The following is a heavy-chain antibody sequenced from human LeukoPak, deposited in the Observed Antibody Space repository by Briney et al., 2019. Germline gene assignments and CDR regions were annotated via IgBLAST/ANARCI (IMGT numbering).Heavy chain of an antibody. V-gene: IGHV4-30-4*01. CDR2: ISYSGST. J-gene: IGHJ5*02. D-gene: IGHD3/OR15-3a*01. CDR1: GGSISSGDYY. CDR3: AKGGLATYNWFDP. Sequence: PSETLSLTCTVSGGSISSGDYYWSWLRQPPGMGLEWIGDISYSGSTYYNPSLRSRLSISVDRSNNQFSLRLTSVTAAGTAVYYCAKGGLATYNWFDPWGQGTLVIVSS.